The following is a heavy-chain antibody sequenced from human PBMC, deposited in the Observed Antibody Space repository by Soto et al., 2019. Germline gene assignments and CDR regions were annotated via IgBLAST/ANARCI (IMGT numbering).Heavy chain of an antibody. CDR1: GFPFTSYG. J-gene: IGHJ4*02. V-gene: IGHV3-30*03. Sequence: QVQLVESGGGVVQPGRSLRLSCAASGFPFTSYGMHWVREGRDKGLEWVAIISYDGSDKYYADSVKGRFTISRDNSKNTLYLQMNSLRPEDTALYYCVGGQYYFDYRGQGTLVIVPS. D-gene: IGHD3-10*01. CDR3: VGGQYYFDY. CDR2: ISYDGSDK.